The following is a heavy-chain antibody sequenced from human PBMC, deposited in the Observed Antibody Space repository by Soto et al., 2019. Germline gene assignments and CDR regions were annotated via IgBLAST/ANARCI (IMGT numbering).Heavy chain of an antibody. CDR2: IKSKTDGGTT. Sequence: GGSLRLSCAASGFTFSNAWMSWVRQAPGKGLEWVGRIKSKTDGGTTDYAAPVKGRFTISRDDSKNTLYLQMNSLKTEDTAVYYCTTERERGYCSGGSCQKVDYWGQGTLVTVSS. CDR3: TTERERGYCSGGSCQKVDY. V-gene: IGHV3-15*01. D-gene: IGHD2-15*01. CDR1: GFTFSNAW. J-gene: IGHJ4*02.